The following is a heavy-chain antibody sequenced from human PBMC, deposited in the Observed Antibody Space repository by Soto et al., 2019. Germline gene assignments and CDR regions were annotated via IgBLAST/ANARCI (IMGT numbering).Heavy chain of an antibody. D-gene: IGHD3-10*01. CDR1: GYTFNAYG. Sequence: ASVKVSCKASGYTFNAYGISWVRQAPGQGLEWMGWISAYDGGTKYAQNLQDRVTMTTDASTNTAHMELRSLRSDDTALYFCALIGGYQLLADFDYWGQGTPVTVSS. CDR3: ALIGGYQLLADFDY. V-gene: IGHV1-18*01. CDR2: ISAYDGGT. J-gene: IGHJ4*02.